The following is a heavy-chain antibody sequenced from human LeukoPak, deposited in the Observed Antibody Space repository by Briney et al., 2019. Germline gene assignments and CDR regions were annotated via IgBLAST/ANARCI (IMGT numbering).Heavy chain of an antibody. CDR1: GGSIGANY. Sequence: SETLSLTCSVSGGSIGANYWSWIRQVPGKGLEWIGYSSYSGSSNYNPSLKSRVTISVDTSKTQFSLYLNSVTAADTAVYYCARSDTHHIHSSSWYFDYWGQGTPVTVSS. CDR2: SSYSGSS. V-gene: IGHV4-59*01. CDR3: ARSDTHHIHSSSWYFDY. D-gene: IGHD6-13*01. J-gene: IGHJ4*02.